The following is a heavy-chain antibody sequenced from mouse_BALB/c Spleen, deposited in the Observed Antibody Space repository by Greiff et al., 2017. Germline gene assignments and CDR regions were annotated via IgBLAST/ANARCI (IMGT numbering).Heavy chain of an antibody. CDR1: GFTFNTYA. V-gene: IGHV10-1*02. J-gene: IGHJ4*01. D-gene: IGHD2-1*01. Sequence: EVQGVESGGGLVQPKGSLKLSCAASGFTFNTYAMNWVRQAPGKGLEWVARIRSKSNNYATYYADSVKDRFTISRDDSQSMLYLQMNNLKTEDTAMYYCVREGYYGNYYYAMDYWGQGTSVTVSS. CDR3: VREGYYGNYYYAMDY. CDR2: IRSKSNNYAT.